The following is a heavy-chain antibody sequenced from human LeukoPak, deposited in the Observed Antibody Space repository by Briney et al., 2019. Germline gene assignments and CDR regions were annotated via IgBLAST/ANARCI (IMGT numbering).Heavy chain of an antibody. J-gene: IGHJ5*02. V-gene: IGHV4-39*01. D-gene: IGHD2-8*01. CDR3: ARLRYCTNDVCYTGGNWFDP. CDR1: GGSISSSAYY. Sequence: SETLSLTCTVSGGSISSSAYYWGWIRQPPGKGLEWIVSIYYSGSTYYNPSLKSRGTISVDTSKNQFSLKLSSVTAADTAVYYCARLRYCTNDVCYTGGNWFDPWGQGTLVTVSS. CDR2: IYYSGST.